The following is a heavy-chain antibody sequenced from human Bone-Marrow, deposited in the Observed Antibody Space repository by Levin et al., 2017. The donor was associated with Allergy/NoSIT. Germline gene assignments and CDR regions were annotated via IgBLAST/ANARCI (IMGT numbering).Heavy chain of an antibody. J-gene: IGHJ5*02. CDR3: ARTDYYDSSGYYYVGGNNWFDP. D-gene: IGHD3-22*01. CDR1: GYTFTSYA. Sequence: ASVKVSCKASGYTFTSYAMNWVRQAPGQGLEWMGWINTNTGNPTYAQGFTGRFVFSLDTSVSTAYLQISSLKAEDTAVYYCARTDYYDSSGYYYVGGNNWFDPWGQGTLVTVSS. CDR2: INTNTGNP. V-gene: IGHV7-4-1*02.